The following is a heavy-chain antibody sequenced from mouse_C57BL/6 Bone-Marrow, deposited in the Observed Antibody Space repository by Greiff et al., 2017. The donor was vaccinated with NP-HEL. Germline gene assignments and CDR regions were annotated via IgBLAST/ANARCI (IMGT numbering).Heavy chain of an antibody. CDR2: IDPSDSYT. V-gene: IGHV1-50*01. D-gene: IGHD1-1*01. J-gene: IGHJ3*01. CDR1: GYTFTTYW. CDR3: ARMAHYSRSYERAY. Sequence: QVQLQQPGAELVKPGASVKLSCKASGYTFTTYWMQWVKQRPGQGLEWIGEIDPSDSYTNYNQKFKGKATLTVDTSSSTANMQLSSLTSEDSAVYYCARMAHYSRSYERAYWGQGTLLPVS.